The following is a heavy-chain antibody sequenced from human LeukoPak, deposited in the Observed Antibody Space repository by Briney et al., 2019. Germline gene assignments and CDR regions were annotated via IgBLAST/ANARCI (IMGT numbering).Heavy chain of an antibody. CDR3: AKGGYTQIDYGMDV. J-gene: IGHJ6*04. D-gene: IGHD5-18*01. Sequence: GGSLRLSCAASGFTFSSYVMSWVRQAPGKGLEWVSTISGSGGSTYYADSVKGRFTISRDNSKNTLYLQMNSLRAEDTAVYYCAKGGYTQIDYGMDVWGRGTTVTVSS. CDR2: ISGSGGST. CDR1: GFTFSSYV. V-gene: IGHV3-23*01.